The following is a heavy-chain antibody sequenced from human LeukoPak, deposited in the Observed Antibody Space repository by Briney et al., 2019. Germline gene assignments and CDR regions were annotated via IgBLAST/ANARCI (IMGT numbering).Heavy chain of an antibody. V-gene: IGHV1-18*01. J-gene: IGHJ4*02. CDR1: GYTFTSYG. Sequence: ASVKVSCKASGYTFTSYGISWVRQAPGQGLEWMGWISAYNGNTNYAQKLQGRVTMTTDTSTSTAYMELGSLRSDDTAVYYCARDRARMYYYDSSGWYYFDYWGQGTLVTVSS. D-gene: IGHD3-22*01. CDR3: ARDRARMYYYDSSGWYYFDY. CDR2: ISAYNGNT.